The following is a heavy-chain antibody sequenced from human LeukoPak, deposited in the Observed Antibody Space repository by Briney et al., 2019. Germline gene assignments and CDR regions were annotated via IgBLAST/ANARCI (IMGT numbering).Heavy chain of an antibody. V-gene: IGHV4-59*12. D-gene: IGHD4-17*01. Sequence: SETLSLTCTVSGGSISSYYWSWIRQPPGKGLEWIGYIYYSGSTNYNPSLKSRVTISVDTSKNQFSLKLSSVTAADTAVYYCARGIHTDDYGDYDPGDYYFDYWGQGTLVTVSS. CDR3: ARGIHTDDYGDYDPGDYYFDY. CDR1: GGSISSYY. CDR2: IYYSGST. J-gene: IGHJ4*02.